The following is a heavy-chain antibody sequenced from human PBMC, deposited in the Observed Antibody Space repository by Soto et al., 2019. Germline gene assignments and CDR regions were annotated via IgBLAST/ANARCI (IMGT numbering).Heavy chain of an antibody. D-gene: IGHD3-22*01. CDR1: GFTFSDYY. CDR2: ISSSGNTI. V-gene: IGHV3-11*01. J-gene: IGHJ5*02. CDR3: AILNRTPYYYNTSGYYSRWFDP. Sequence: PGGSLRLSCAVSGFTFSDYYMSWIRQAPGKGLEWLSYISSSGNTIYYADSVKGRFAISRDNAKNSLYLQMNSLRAEDTAVYYCAILNRTPYYYNTSGYYSRWFDPWGQGTLVTVSS.